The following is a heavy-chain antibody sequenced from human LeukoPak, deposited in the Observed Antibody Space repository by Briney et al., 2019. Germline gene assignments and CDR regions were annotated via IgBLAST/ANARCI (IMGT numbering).Heavy chain of an antibody. Sequence: GESLEISCKGSGYSFTSYWIGWVRQMPGKGLEWMGIIYPGDSDTRYSPSFQGQVTISADKSISTAYLQWSSLKASDTAMYYCARLAGSRYYDILTGYYSWGQGTLVTVSS. CDR1: GYSFTSYW. CDR2: IYPGDSDT. J-gene: IGHJ5*02. V-gene: IGHV5-51*01. D-gene: IGHD3-9*01. CDR3: ARLAGSRYYDILTGYYS.